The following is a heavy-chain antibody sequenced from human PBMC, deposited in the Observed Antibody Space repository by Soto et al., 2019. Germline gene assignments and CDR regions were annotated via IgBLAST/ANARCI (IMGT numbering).Heavy chain of an antibody. Sequence: GESLKISCTGSGYSFSTYWIAWVRQMPGKGLEWMGIIYPGDSDTRYSPSLQGQVTISADTSTKTAYLQWSRLKASDTAIYYCARLPQFLWVGALTSRAYFFNYCGPGTLVTVSS. CDR1: GYSFSTYW. CDR3: ARLPQFLWVGALTSRAYFFNY. V-gene: IGHV5-51*01. D-gene: IGHD3-10*01. CDR2: IYPGDSDT. J-gene: IGHJ4*02.